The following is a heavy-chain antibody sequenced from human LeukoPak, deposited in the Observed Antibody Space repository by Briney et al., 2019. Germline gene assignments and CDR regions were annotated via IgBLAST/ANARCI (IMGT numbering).Heavy chain of an antibody. CDR1: GGTFSSYA. D-gene: IGHD5-18*01. CDR2: IIPIFGTA. V-gene: IGHV1-69*13. J-gene: IGHJ4*02. CDR3: ASQEDTAMAFDY. Sequence: ASVKVSCTASGGTFSSYAISWVRQAPGQGLEWMGGIIPIFGTANYAQKFQGRVTITADESTSTAYMELSSLRSEDTAVYYCASQEDTAMAFDYWGQGTLVTVSS.